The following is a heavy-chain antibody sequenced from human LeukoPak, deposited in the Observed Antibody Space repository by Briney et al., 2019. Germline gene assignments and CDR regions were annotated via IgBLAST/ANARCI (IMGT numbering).Heavy chain of an antibody. D-gene: IGHD5-12*01. CDR2: ISSNSAYI. CDR1: GFTFSDYF. CDR3: ARRLRYYFDY. J-gene: IGHJ4*02. Sequence: GGSLRLSCAASGFTFSDYFMTWVRQAPGKGLEWVSSISSNSAYIYYADSVKGRFTISRDNAKNSLYLQMNSLRADDTAVYYCARRLRYYFDYWGQGTLVTVSS. V-gene: IGHV3-21*01.